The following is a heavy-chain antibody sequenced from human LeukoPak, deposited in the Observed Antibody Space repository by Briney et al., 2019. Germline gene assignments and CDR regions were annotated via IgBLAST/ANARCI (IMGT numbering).Heavy chain of an antibody. CDR2: ISYHGSNK. Sequence: GGSLRLSCAASGFTFSGYDMHWVRQAPGKGLEWVTLISYHGSNKYFADTVNGRFTVSRDNSKNTLYLQMNSLRAEDTAVYYCAKDKAGYSDDNAFDIWGQGTMVTVSS. D-gene: IGHD5-18*01. CDR3: AKDKAGYSDDNAFDI. CDR1: GFTFSGYD. V-gene: IGHV3-30*18. J-gene: IGHJ3*02.